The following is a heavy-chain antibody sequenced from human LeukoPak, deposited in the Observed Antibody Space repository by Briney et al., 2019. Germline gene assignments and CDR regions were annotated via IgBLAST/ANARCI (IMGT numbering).Heavy chain of an antibody. CDR2: IYSRGLTRGST. D-gene: IGHD3-22*01. V-gene: IGHV4-59*12. CDR1: GGSLSSYY. Sequence: SETLSLTCTVSGGSLSSYYWSWIRQPPGKGLEWIGYIYSRGLTRGSTNYNPSLKSRVTISVDKSKNQFSLKLTSVTAADTAVYYCARKDDSRGYGTFDYWGRGTLVTVSS. CDR3: ARKDDSRGYGTFDY. J-gene: IGHJ4*02.